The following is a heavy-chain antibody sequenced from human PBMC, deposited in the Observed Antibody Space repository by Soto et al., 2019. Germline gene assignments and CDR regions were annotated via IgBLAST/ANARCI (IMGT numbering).Heavy chain of an antibody. CDR3: MLGSGWKDFDY. V-gene: IGHV4-39*01. Sequence: SDTLSLTCTVSGVSITSSSYYWGWIRQPPGKGLEWIGNIYYSGSTYYNPSLKSRVTISVDTSKNQFSLKLSSVTAADTAVYYCMLGSGWKDFDYWGQGTLVTVPS. D-gene: IGHD3-22*01. CDR2: IYYSGST. CDR1: GVSITSSSYY. J-gene: IGHJ4*02.